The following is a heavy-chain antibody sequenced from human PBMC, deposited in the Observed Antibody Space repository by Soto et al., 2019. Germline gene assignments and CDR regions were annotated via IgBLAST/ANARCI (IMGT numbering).Heavy chain of an antibody. Sequence: EVQLVESGGGLVQPGGSLRLSCAASGFTVSSNYMSWVRQAPGKGLEWVSVIYSGGSTYYADSVKGRFTISRHNSKNTVYLQMNSLRAEDTAVYYCASKGFCSSTNCYGPHAFDIWGQGTMVTVSS. D-gene: IGHD2-2*01. CDR3: ASKGFCSSTNCYGPHAFDI. CDR1: GFTVSSNY. CDR2: IYSGGST. V-gene: IGHV3-53*04. J-gene: IGHJ3*02.